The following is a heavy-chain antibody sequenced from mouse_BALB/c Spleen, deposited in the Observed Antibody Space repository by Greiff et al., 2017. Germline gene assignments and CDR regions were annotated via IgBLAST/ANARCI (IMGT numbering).Heavy chain of an antibody. CDR1: GFNIKDTY. D-gene: IGHD2-3*01. V-gene: IGHV14-3*02. Sequence: EVQLKQSGAELVKPGASVKLSCTASGFNIKDTYMHWVKQRPEQGLEWIGRIDPANGNTKYDPKFQGKATITADTSSNTAYLQLSSLTSEDTAVYYCARSYDGYYDAMDYWGQGTSVTVSS. J-gene: IGHJ4*01. CDR2: IDPANGNT. CDR3: ARSYDGYYDAMDY.